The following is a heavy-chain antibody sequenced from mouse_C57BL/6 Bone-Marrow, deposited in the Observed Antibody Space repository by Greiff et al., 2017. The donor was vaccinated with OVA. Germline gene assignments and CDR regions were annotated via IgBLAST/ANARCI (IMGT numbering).Heavy chain of an antibody. Sequence: QVQLQQSGAELVKPGASVKMSCKASGYTFTSYWITWVKQRPGQGLEWIGDIYPGSGSTNYNEKFKSKATLTVDTSSSTAYMQLSSLTSEDSAVYYCARPSRSGRYFDYWGQGTTLTVSS. CDR3: ARPSRSGRYFDY. CDR2: IYPGSGST. J-gene: IGHJ2*01. D-gene: IGHD3-2*02. CDR1: GYTFTSYW. V-gene: IGHV1-55*01.